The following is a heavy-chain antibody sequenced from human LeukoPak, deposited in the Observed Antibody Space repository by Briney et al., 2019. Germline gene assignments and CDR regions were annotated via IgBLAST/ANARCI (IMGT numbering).Heavy chain of an antibody. Sequence: ASVKVSCKASGYSFTSYGINWVRQATGQGLEWMAWMNPDNGNTGYAQKLQGRVTMTTDTSTSTAYMELRSLRSDDTAVYYCARESMVRGVLDYWGQGTLVTVSS. CDR3: ARESMVRGVLDY. CDR1: GYSFTSYG. D-gene: IGHD3-10*01. CDR2: MNPDNGNT. J-gene: IGHJ4*02. V-gene: IGHV1-18*01.